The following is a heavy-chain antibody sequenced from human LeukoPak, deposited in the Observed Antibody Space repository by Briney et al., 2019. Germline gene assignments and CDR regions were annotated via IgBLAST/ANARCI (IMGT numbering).Heavy chain of an antibody. CDR3: ARTGGYGDNWFDP. CDR2: IYYSGST. D-gene: IGHD4/OR15-4a*01. CDR1: GGSFSGYY. Sequence: SETLSLTCAVYGGSFSGYYWSWIRQPPGKGLEWIGYIYYSGSTNYNPSLKSRVTISVDTSKNQFSLKLSSVTAADTAVYYCARTGGYGDNWFDPWGQGTLVTVSS. J-gene: IGHJ5*02. V-gene: IGHV4-59*08.